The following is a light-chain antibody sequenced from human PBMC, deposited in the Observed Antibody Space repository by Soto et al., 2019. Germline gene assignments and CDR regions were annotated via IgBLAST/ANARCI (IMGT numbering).Light chain of an antibody. CDR2: DAS. Sequence: MTQSPVTLSVSPGERATLSCRARRFIGSNFAWYQQKPDQPPRLLIYDASTRANGIPARLSGSGSGTEFTLTISTLQYEDFAVYYCQQYNNWPPLPFGGGTTVDIK. J-gene: IGKJ4*01. V-gene: IGKV3-15*01. CDR3: QQYNNWPPLP. CDR1: RFIGSN.